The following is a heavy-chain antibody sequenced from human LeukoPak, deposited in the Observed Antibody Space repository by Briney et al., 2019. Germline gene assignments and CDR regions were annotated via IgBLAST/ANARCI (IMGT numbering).Heavy chain of an antibody. J-gene: IGHJ6*04. CDR2: ISSSSRYI. V-gene: IGHV3-21*01. Sequence: GGSLRLSCAASGFTFSSYSMNWVRQAPGKGLEWVSSISSSSRYIYYADSVKGRFTISRDNAKNSLYLQMNSLRAEDTAVYYCARDGYYGSGSYSYYYGMDVWGKGTTVTVSS. CDR1: GFTFSSYS. CDR3: ARDGYYGSGSYSYYYGMDV. D-gene: IGHD3-10*01.